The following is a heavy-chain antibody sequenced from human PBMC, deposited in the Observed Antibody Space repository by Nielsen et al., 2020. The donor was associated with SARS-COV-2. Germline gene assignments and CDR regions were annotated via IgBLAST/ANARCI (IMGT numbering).Heavy chain of an antibody. J-gene: IGHJ6*02. CDR1: GFTFSSYA. Sequence: GESLKISCAASGFTFSSYAMSWVRQAPGKGLEWVSAISGSGGSTYYADSVKGRFTISRDNSKNTLYLQMNSLRAEDTAVYYCAKADSAPPWYGMDVWGQGTTVTVSS. V-gene: IGHV3-23*01. CDR2: ISGSGGST. CDR3: AKADSAPPWYGMDV. D-gene: IGHD3/OR15-3a*01.